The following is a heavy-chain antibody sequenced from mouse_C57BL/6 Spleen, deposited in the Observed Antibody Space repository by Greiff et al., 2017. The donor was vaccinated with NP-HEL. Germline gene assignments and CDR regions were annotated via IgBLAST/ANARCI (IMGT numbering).Heavy chain of an antibody. CDR2: INPSTGGT. Sequence: VQLKESGPELVKPGASVKISCKASGYSFTGYYMNWVKQSPEKSLEWIGEINPSTGGTTYNQKFKAKATLTVDKSSSTAYMQLKSLTSEDSAVYYCASGSSLSWFAYWGQGTLVTVSA. CDR3: ASGSSLSWFAY. V-gene: IGHV1-42*01. D-gene: IGHD1-1*01. CDR1: GYSFTGYY. J-gene: IGHJ3*01.